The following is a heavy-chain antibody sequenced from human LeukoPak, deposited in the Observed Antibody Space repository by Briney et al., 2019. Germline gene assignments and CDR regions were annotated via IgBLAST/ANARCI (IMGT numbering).Heavy chain of an antibody. Sequence: SETPSLTCTVSGGSISSYYWSWIRQPPGKGLEWIGYIYYSGSTNYNPSLKSRVTISVDTSKNQFSLKLSSVTAADTAVYYCAGEWLSDAFDIWGQGTMVTVSS. CDR2: IYYSGST. CDR3: AGEWLSDAFDI. J-gene: IGHJ3*02. D-gene: IGHD5-12*01. CDR1: GGSISSYY. V-gene: IGHV4-59*01.